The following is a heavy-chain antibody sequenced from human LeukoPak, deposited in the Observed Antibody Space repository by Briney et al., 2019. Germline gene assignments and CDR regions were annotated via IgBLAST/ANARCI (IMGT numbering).Heavy chain of an antibody. CDR1: GYTFTGYY. D-gene: IGHD3-10*02. CDR2: INPNSGDT. CDR3: ARGVGGLYLF. J-gene: IGHJ4*02. V-gene: IGHV1-2*02. Sequence: ASVKVSCKASGYTFTGYYIHWVRQAPGQGLEWMGWINPNSGDTNFAQKFQGRVSLTRDTSITTAFMELSRLTSDDTAVYYCARGVGGLYLFGGQGTLVTVSS.